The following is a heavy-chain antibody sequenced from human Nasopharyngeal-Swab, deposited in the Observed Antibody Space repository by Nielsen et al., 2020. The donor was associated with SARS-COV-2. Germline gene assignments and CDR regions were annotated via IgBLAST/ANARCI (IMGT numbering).Heavy chain of an antibody. J-gene: IGHJ4*02. CDR3: ARPQYSSGWSASGY. CDR2: INIDGSVT. Sequence: GESLKISCTASGYTFSSYWMHWVRQVPGKGLVWVSRINIDGSVTDYADSVKGRFTISRDNAKNSLYLQMNSLRAEDTAVYYCARPQYSSGWSASGYWGQGTPVTVSA. D-gene: IGHD6-19*01. CDR1: GYTFSSYW. V-gene: IGHV3-74*01.